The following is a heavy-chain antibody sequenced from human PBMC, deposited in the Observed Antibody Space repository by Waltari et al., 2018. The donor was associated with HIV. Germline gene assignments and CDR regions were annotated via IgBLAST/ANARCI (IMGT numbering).Heavy chain of an antibody. CDR2: IDSAGET. J-gene: IGHJ5*02. CDR3: TRDRGSGWDP. V-gene: IGHV3-13*01. CDR1: GCPFNEYD. Sequence: EVQLVESGGGLVQPGGSVRLSCSAAGCPFNEYDMYWVRQVTGKGLEWVSVIDSAGETYYSASVKGRFTISRENAKNSLYLQMSSLRAEDTAVYYCTRDRGSGWDPWGQGTLVTVSS. D-gene: IGHD6-19*01.